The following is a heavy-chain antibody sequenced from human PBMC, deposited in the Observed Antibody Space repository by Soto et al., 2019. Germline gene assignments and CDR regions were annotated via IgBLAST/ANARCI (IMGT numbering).Heavy chain of an antibody. Sequence: ASVKVSCKASGYTFSNYGISWVRQAPGQGLEWMGWISTYNVNRNYAQKLQGRVTMTADTSTNAAYMELRSLRSDDTAVYYCARTRDSGSYYVFGDFDSWGQGTLVTVSS. CDR2: ISTYNVNR. CDR3: ARTRDSGSYYVFGDFDS. J-gene: IGHJ4*02. CDR1: GYTFSNYG. V-gene: IGHV1-18*01. D-gene: IGHD1-26*01.